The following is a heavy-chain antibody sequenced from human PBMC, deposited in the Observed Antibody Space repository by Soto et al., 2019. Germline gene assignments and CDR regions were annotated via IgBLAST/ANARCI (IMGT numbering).Heavy chain of an antibody. Sequence: QLQLQESGSGLVRPSQTLSLTCAVSGGSISSGGYTWNWIRQSPQKGLEWIGYFYHSETPDYNPSLKSRVTISIDNSKNQFSLRLNSVTAADTAVYFCARATDYGGEGLDYWGQGTLVTVSS. CDR1: GGSISSGGYT. J-gene: IGHJ4*02. V-gene: IGHV4-30-2*06. D-gene: IGHD4-17*01. CDR3: ARATDYGGEGLDY. CDR2: FYHSETP.